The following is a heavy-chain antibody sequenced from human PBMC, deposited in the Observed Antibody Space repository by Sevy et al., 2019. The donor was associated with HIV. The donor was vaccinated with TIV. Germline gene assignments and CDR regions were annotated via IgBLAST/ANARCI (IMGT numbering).Heavy chain of an antibody. V-gene: IGHV3-23*01. CDR1: GFTFRTYA. CDR3: AKDRVSGTYYTGDFDY. CDR2: MRGSGGDT. Sequence: GGSLRLSCAASGFTFRTYAMTWVRQAPGKGLEWVSVMRGSGGDTYYADSVKGRFTISRDNSNNTLYLQMNSLRAEDTAVYYCAKDRVSGTYYTGDFDYWGQGTLVTVSS. J-gene: IGHJ4*02. D-gene: IGHD3-10*01.